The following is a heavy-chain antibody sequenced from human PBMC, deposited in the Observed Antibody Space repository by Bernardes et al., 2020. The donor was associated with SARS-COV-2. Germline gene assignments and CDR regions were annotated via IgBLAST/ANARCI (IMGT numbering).Heavy chain of an antibody. V-gene: IGHV3-21*01. CDR3: ARERYCSSTSCYLGDY. D-gene: IGHD2-2*01. CDR2: ISSSSSYI. J-gene: IGHJ4*02. CDR1: GFTFSSYS. Sequence: SRRLSCAASGFTFSSYSMNWVRQAPGKGLEWVSSISSSSSYIYYADSVKGRFTISRDNAKNLLYLQMNSLRAEDTAVYYCARERYCSSTSCYLGDYWGQGTLVTVSS.